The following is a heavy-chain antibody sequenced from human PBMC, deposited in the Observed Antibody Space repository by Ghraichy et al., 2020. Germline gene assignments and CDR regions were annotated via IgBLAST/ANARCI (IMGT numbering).Heavy chain of an antibody. D-gene: IGHD6-13*01. V-gene: IGHV1-24*01. CDR2: FDPEDGEK. Sequence: ASVKVSCNVSGYTLSELSIHWVRQAPGKGLEWMGGFDPEDGEKIYAQKFQARVTMTEDTSTDTAYMELSSLRSEDTAVYYCATDVTAMLAAVGFSDYWGQGTLVTVSS. CDR1: GYTLSELS. J-gene: IGHJ4*02. CDR3: ATDVTAMLAAVGFSDY.